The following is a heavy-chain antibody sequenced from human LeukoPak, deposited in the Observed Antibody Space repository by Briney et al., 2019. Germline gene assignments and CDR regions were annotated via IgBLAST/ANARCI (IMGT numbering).Heavy chain of an antibody. D-gene: IGHD5-18*01. CDR1: GFTFSSYG. CDR2: IWYDGSNK. V-gene: IGHV3-33*06. CDR3: AKGGGGSKYSYNYFDY. Sequence: PGRSLRLSCAASGFTFSSYGVHWVRQAPGKGLEWVAVIWYDGSNKYYEDSVKDRFTISRDNSKNTVYLQMNSLRAEDTAVYYCAKGGGGSKYSYNYFDYWGQGTLVTVSS. J-gene: IGHJ4*02.